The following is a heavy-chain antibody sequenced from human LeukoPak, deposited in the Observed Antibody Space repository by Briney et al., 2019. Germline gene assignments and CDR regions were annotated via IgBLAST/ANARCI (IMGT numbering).Heavy chain of an antibody. D-gene: IGHD3-16*02. J-gene: IGHJ6*02. CDR3: ARGPSSFGGVIVAPYYYGMDV. V-gene: IGHV4-31*03. CDR1: GGSISSGGYY. CDR2: IYYSGST. Sequence: PSETLSLTRTVSGGSISSGGYYWSWIRQHPGKGLEWIGYIYYSGSTYYNPSLKSRVTISVDTPKNQFSLKLSSVAAADTAVYYCARGPSSFGGVIVAPYYYGMDVWGQGTTVTVSS.